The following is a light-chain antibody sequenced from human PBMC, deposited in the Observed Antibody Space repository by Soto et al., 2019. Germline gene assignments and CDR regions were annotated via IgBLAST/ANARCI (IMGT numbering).Light chain of an antibody. V-gene: IGKV3-15*01. CDR3: QQNNNWPPT. CDR2: GAS. Sequence: EIVMTQSPATLSVSPGERATLSCRASQSISRNLAWYQQKPGQAPRLLIYGASTRATGIPARFSGSGSGTEFTLTISSLQSEDFAVYYCQQNNNWPPTFGQGTKVEIK. J-gene: IGKJ1*01. CDR1: QSISRN.